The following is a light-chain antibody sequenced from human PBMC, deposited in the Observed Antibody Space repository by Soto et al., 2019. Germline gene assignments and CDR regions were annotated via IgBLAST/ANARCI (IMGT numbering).Light chain of an antibody. CDR3: QQHNQWPIT. V-gene: IGKV3D-15*01. J-gene: IGKJ5*01. Sequence: ILMTQSPATLSVSPGETASLSCRASQSARNFLAWYQQRPGQSPRILIYYISTRATGIPARFSGSGSGTEFTLTINRLQSEDSSVYYCQQHNQWPITFGQGTRLEIK. CDR2: YIS. CDR1: QSARNF.